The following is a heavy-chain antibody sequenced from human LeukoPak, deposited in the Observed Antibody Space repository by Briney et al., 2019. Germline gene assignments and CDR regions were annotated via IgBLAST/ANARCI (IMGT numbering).Heavy chain of an antibody. CDR2: IYYSGST. CDR3: ARVHCSSTSCYIDY. CDR1: GGSISSNS. Sequence: SSETLSLTCTVSGGSISSNSWSWIRQPPGKGLEWIGHIYYSGSTDSNPSLKSRVTISLDTSKNQFSLKLRSVTAADTAVYYCARVHCSSTSCYIDYWGQGTLVTVSS. V-gene: IGHV4-59*01. J-gene: IGHJ4*02. D-gene: IGHD2-2*02.